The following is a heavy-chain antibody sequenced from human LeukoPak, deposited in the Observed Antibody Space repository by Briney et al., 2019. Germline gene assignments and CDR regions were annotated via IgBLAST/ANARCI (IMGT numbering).Heavy chain of an antibody. CDR1: GGSISSYY. CDR2: IYYSGST. CDR3: ARDVVAGVRKQVKGPLFDI. V-gene: IGHV4-39*07. J-gene: IGHJ3*02. Sequence: SETLSLTCTVSGGSISSYYWGWIRQPPGKGLEWIGSIYYSGSTYYNPSLKSRVTISVDTSKNQFSLKLSSVTAADTAVYYCARDVVAGVRKQVKGPLFDIWGQGTMVTVSS. D-gene: IGHD2-15*01.